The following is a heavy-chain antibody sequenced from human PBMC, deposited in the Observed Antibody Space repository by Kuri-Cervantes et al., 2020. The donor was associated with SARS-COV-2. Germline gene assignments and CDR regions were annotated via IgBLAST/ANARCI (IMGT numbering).Heavy chain of an antibody. V-gene: IGHV4-59*01. Sequence: SETLSLTCSVSSGSISTFYWSWIRQFPGKRLEWIGYVYYTGVAKYNPSLESRVTMSVDTSKNQFSLRLSSVTPADTAIYSCARGRPLVDYWGQGTLVTVSS. J-gene: IGHJ4*02. CDR1: SGSISTFY. CDR2: VYYTGVA. CDR3: ARGRPLVDY.